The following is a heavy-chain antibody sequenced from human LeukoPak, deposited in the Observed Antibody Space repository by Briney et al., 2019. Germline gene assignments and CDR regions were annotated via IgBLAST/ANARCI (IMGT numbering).Heavy chain of an antibody. CDR3: ARDIPYYYDSSGYYWGFDP. CDR1: GFTFSSYA. V-gene: IGHV4-31*02. D-gene: IGHD3-22*01. CDR2: IYYSGST. J-gene: IGHJ5*02. Sequence: LRLSCAASGFTFSSYAMSWVRQHPGKGLEWIGYIYYSGSTYYNPSLKSRVTISVDTSKNQFSLKLSSVTAADTAVYYCARDIPYYYDSSGYYWGFDPWGQGTLVTVSS.